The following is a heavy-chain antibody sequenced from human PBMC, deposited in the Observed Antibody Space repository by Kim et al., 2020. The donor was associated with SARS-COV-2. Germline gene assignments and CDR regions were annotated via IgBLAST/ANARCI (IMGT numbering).Heavy chain of an antibody. Sequence: SETLSLTCAVSGGSISGYYWTWMRQPAGKRLEWIGRIYPNGNTNYNPSLKSRVTMSVDTSKNHFSLKLDSVTAADTAVYYCARAKEYTTGRAFDYWGQGT. CDR2: IYPNGNT. CDR1: GGSISGYY. CDR3: ARAKEYTTGRAFDY. D-gene: IGHD3-10*01. J-gene: IGHJ4*02. V-gene: IGHV4-4*07.